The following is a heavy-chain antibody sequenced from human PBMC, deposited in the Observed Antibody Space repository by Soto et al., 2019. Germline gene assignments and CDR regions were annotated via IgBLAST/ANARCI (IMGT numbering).Heavy chain of an antibody. CDR3: ARQGHDFWPNTEGSVLGYYMDV. V-gene: IGHV4-39*01. D-gene: IGHD3-3*01. CDR2: IYYSGST. CDR1: GGSISSSSYY. J-gene: IGHJ6*03. Sequence: SETLSLTCTVSGGSISSSSYYWGWIRQPPGKGLEWIGSIYYSGSTYYNPSLKSRVTISVDTSKNQFSLKLSSVTAADTAVYYCARQGHDFWPNTEGSVLGYYMDVWGKGTTVTVSS.